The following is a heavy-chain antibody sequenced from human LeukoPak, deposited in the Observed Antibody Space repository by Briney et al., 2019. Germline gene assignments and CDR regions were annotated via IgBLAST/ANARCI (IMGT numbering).Heavy chain of an antibody. V-gene: IGHV4-39*07. CDR3: ARDQRAIVVVPAHYYYYYGMDV. J-gene: IGHJ6*02. CDR2: GDYSGGT. D-gene: IGHD2-2*01. Sequence: SETLSLTCSVSGDSFTSVTDYWAWIRQPPGKGLEWIASGDYSGGTYYNPSLESRVAISADMSKKQISLKLASVTGADTAVYYCARDQRAIVVVPAHYYYYYGMDVWGQGTTVTVSS. CDR1: GDSFTSVTDY.